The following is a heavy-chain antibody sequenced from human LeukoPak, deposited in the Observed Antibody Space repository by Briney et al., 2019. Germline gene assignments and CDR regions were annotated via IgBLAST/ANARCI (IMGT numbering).Heavy chain of an antibody. CDR1: GFTFSSYG. D-gene: IGHD5-18*01. Sequence: AGGSLRLSCAASGFTFSSYGMHWVRQAPGKGLEWVAVISYDGSNKYYADSVKGRFTISRDNSKKTLYLQMNSLRAEDTAVYYCATYRQVLLPFESWGQGTLVTVSS. CDR2: ISYDGSNK. V-gene: IGHV3-30*03. CDR3: ATYRQVLLPFES. J-gene: IGHJ4*02.